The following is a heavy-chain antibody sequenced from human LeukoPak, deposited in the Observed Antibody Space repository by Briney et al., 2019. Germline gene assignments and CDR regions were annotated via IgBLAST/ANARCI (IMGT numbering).Heavy chain of an antibody. D-gene: IGHD3-22*01. CDR1: GGSISSGGYY. CDR2: IYYSGST. Sequence: SETLSLTCTVSGGSISSGGYYWSWIRQHPGKGLEWIGYIYYSGSTYYNPSLKSRVTISVDTSKNQSSLKLSSVTAADTAVYYCARDAPYYYDSSGSDAFDIWGQGTMVTVSS. CDR3: ARDAPYYYDSSGSDAFDI. V-gene: IGHV4-31*03. J-gene: IGHJ3*02.